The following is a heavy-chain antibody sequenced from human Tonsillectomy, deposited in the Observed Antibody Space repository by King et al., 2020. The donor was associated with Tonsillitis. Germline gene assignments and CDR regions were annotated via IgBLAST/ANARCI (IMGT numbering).Heavy chain of an antibody. Sequence: QLQESGPGLVRPSETLSLTCTVSGGSISSYYWSWIRQPPGKGLEWIAYIYYSGTTNYNPSLKSRVSISIDTSKNQFSLKLSSVTAADTAVYYCARLWGADCGDDCQGGWFDPWGQGSLVTVSS. CDR3: ARLWGADCGDDCQGGWFDP. V-gene: IGHV4-59*08. CDR1: GGSISSYY. CDR2: IYYSGTT. D-gene: IGHD2-21*02. J-gene: IGHJ5*02.